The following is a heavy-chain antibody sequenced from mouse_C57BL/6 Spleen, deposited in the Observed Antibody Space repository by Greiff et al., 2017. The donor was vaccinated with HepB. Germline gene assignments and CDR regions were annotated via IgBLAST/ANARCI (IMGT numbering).Heavy chain of an antibody. CDR1: GYTFTDYE. V-gene: IGHV1-15*01. CDR3: TREQKQLRLRTFDY. CDR2: IDPETGGT. J-gene: IGHJ2*01. Sequence: QVQLKQSGAELVRPGASVTLSCKASGYTFTDYEMHWVKQTPVHGLEWIGAIDPETGGTAYNQKFKGKAILTADKSSSTAYMELRSLTSEDSAVYYCTREQKQLRLRTFDYWGQGTTLTVSS. D-gene: IGHD3-2*02.